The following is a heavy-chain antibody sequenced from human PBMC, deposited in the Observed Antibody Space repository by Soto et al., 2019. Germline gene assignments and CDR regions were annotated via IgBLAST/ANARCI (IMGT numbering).Heavy chain of an antibody. Sequence: QVQLVESGGGVVQPGGSLRLSCAASGFTFSSYGMHWVRQAPGEGLVWVALIWFDGTNYREADSVRGRFSISRDNSKNTLYLQMDSLRAWDTGVYYCARDFTMGATYSGPSFYSMDGWGQGTTVTVSS. V-gene: IGHV3-33*01. CDR2: IWFDGTNY. D-gene: IGHD1-26*01. J-gene: IGHJ6*02. CDR1: GFTFSSYG. CDR3: ARDFTMGATYSGPSFYSMDG.